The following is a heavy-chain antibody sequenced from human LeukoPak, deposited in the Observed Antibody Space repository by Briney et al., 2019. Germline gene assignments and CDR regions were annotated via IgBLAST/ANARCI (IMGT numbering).Heavy chain of an antibody. CDR1: GGSISSGGYY. CDR3: ARDHCDFWSGYYFDY. CDR2: IYYSGST. V-gene: IGHV4-31*03. D-gene: IGHD3-3*01. Sequence: PSETLSLTCTVSGGSISSGGYYWSWIRQHPGKGLEWIGYIYYSGSTYYNPSLKSRVTISVDTSKNQFSLKLSSVAAADTAVYYCARDHCDFWSGYYFDYWGQGTLVTVSS. J-gene: IGHJ4*02.